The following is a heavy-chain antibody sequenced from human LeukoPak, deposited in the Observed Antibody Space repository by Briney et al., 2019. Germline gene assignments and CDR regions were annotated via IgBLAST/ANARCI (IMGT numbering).Heavy chain of an antibody. Sequence: GGSLRLSCAGSGFTFISYAMRQVRQAPGKGLQWVSTSSGSGGAPYYADSVKGRFTISRDTSKNTLCLQMNSLRAEDTAVYYCAGESPAYYYNYWGQGTLVTVSS. J-gene: IGHJ4*02. V-gene: IGHV3-23*01. CDR3: AGESPAYYYNY. CDR1: GFTFISYA. CDR2: SSGSGGAP. D-gene: IGHD3-22*01.